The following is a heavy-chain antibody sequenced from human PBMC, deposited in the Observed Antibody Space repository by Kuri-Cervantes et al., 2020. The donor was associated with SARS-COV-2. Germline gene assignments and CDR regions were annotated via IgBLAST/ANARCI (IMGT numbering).Heavy chain of an antibody. D-gene: IGHD3-10*01. V-gene: IGHV3-73*01. Sequence: GGSLRLSCEVSGFLFSASAIHWVRQASGKGLEWVGRVRGKANNYATAYAASVKGRFTISRDNSKNTLYLQMNSLRAEDTAVYYCASSLLWFGESYYYMDVWGKGTTVTVSS. CDR1: GFLFSASA. J-gene: IGHJ6*03. CDR3: ASSLLWFGESYYYMDV. CDR2: VRGKANNYAT.